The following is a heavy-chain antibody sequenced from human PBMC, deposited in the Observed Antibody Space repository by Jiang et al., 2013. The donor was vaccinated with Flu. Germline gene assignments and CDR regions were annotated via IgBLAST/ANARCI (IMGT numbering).Heavy chain of an antibody. CDR1: GYSFTSYW. J-gene: IGHJ4*02. D-gene: IGHD5-18*01. CDR3: ARQSGYSYGPLDY. CDR2: IYPDDSDT. V-gene: IGHV5-51*01. Sequence: AEVKKPGESLKISCKGSGYSFTSYWIGWVRQIPGKGLEWMGIIYPDDSDTRYSPSFRGQVTISADKSISTAYLQWSSLKASDTAMYYRARQSGYSYGPLDYWGQGTLVTVSS.